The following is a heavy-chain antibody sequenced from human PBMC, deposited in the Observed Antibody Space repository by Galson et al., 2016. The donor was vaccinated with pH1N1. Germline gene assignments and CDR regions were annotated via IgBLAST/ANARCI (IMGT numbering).Heavy chain of an antibody. V-gene: IGHV5-51*03. D-gene: IGHD2-15*01. CDR2: IYPGDSDT. CDR3: ASGGYCSGGSCYSAAFDI. Sequence: QSGAEVKKPGESLKISCKGSGYSFTSYWIGWVRQMPGKGLEWMGIIYPGDSDTRYSPSFQGQVTISADKSISTAYLQWSSLKASDTAMYYCASGGYCSGGSCYSAAFDIWGQGTVVTVSS. J-gene: IGHJ3*02. CDR1: GYSFTSYW.